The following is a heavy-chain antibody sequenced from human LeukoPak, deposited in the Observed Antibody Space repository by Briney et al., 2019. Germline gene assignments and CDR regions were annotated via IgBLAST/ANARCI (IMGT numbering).Heavy chain of an antibody. D-gene: IGHD3-10*01. CDR1: GGTFSSYA. J-gene: IGHJ5*02. Sequence: SVKVSCKASGGTFSSYAISWVRQAPGQGLEWMGGIIPIFGTANYAQKFQGRVTITADESTSTAYMELSSLRSEDTAVYYCARGGDYYGSGKIWFDPWGQGTLVTVSS. CDR2: IIPIFGTA. CDR3: ARGGDYYGSGKIWFDP. V-gene: IGHV1-69*13.